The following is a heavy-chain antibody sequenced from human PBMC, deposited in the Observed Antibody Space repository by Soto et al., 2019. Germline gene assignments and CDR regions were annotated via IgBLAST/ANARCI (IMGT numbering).Heavy chain of an antibody. CDR3: ARQGLGNLATFDY. CDR1: GGSISSSSYY. D-gene: IGHD1-26*01. CDR2: IYYSGST. V-gene: IGHV4-39*01. Sequence: QLQLQESGPGLVKPSETLSLTCTVSGGSISSSSYYWGWIRQPPGKGLEWIGSIYYSGSTYYNPSLKSRVTISVDTSKNQFSLKLSSVTAADTAVYYCARQGLGNLATFDYWGQGTLVTVSS. J-gene: IGHJ4*02.